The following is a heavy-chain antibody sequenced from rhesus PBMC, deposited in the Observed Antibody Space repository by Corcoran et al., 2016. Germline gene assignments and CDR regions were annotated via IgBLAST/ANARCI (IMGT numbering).Heavy chain of an antibody. CDR1: GFTFSSYW. CDR2: INSAGSST. D-gene: IGHD2-15*01. V-gene: IGHV3-14*01. Sequence: EVQLVESGGGLVQPGGSLRLSCAASGFTFSSYWMHWVRQAPGKGLEWISAINSAGSSTYYAESVKGRFTISRENAKNTLYLQMDGLRAEDTAVYYCAGDLGYCSSTYCPYYGLDSWGQGVVVTVSS. CDR3: AGDLGYCSSTYCPYYGLDS. J-gene: IGHJ6*01.